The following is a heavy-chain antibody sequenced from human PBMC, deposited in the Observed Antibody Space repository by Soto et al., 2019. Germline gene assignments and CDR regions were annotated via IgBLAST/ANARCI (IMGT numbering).Heavy chain of an antibody. CDR2: ISGSGGST. D-gene: IGHD6-13*01. CDR3: AKELPSTWYPLDY. Sequence: GGSLRLSCAASGFDITNYAMTWVRQAPGKGLEWVSAISGSGGSTYYADSVKGRFTISSDKSKNTLYLQMNSLRAEDTAVYYCAKELPSTWYPLDYWGQGTLVTVSS. CDR1: GFDITNYA. V-gene: IGHV3-23*01. J-gene: IGHJ4*02.